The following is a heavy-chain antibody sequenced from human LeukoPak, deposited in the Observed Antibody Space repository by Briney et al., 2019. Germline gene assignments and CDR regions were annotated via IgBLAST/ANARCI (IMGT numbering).Heavy chain of an antibody. CDR2: FCLGRDT. CDR3: ARWASISRQPGGFFDH. Sequence: SETLSLTCTVSGDSVTNDFFWGWVRQPPGKELQWIGSFCLGRDTYYRPSLKSRVTISVDTSKNQFSLNLNSVTAADTAVYYCARWASISRQPGGFFDHWGQGTLVTVSS. V-gene: IGHV4-38-2*02. CDR1: GDSVTNDFF. D-gene: IGHD3-16*01. J-gene: IGHJ4*02.